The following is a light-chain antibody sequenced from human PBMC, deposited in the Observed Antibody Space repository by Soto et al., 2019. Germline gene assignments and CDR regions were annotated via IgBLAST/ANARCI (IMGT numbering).Light chain of an antibody. V-gene: IGLV2-23*02. J-gene: IGLJ3*02. CDR2: EVN. CDR1: SGDVGNYDI. CDR3: CSYAGNGAWV. Sequence: QSALTQPASVSGSPGQSITISCSGSSGDVGNYDIVSWYQQIPGKAPQLMIFEVNRRPSRVSDRFSGSKSGNTASLTISGLQAEDEGDFYCCSYAGNGAWVFGGGTKLTVL.